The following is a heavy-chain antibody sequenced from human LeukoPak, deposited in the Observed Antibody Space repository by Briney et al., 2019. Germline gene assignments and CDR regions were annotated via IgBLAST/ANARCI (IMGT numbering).Heavy chain of an antibody. V-gene: IGHV1-69*04. Sequence: ASVKVSCKASGGTFSNYAISWVRQAPGQGLEWMGRIIVILGIADYAQKFQGRVTITADKSAATVYIELSSLRSEDTAVYYCARDLGAGVLYPDYWGQGTLVTVSS. J-gene: IGHJ4*02. CDR2: IIVILGIA. CDR1: GGTFSNYA. D-gene: IGHD3-10*01. CDR3: ARDLGAGVLYPDY.